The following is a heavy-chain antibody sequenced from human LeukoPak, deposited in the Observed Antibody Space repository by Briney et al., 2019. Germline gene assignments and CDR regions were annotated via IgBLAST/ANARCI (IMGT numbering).Heavy chain of an antibody. CDR2: ISAYSVNT. J-gene: IGHJ4*02. V-gene: IGHV1-18*01. CDR3: ARDGDSGSYDY. Sequence: GASVKVSCKASGYTFTSYDITWVRQAPGQGLEWMGWISAYSVNTKYAQKLQGRVTMTTDTSTSTAYMELRSLRSDDTAVYFCARDGDSGSYDYWGQGTLVTVSS. CDR1: GYTFTSYD. D-gene: IGHD1-26*01.